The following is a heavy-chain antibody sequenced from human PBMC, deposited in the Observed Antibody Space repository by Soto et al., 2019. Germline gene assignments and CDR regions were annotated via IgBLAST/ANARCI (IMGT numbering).Heavy chain of an antibody. CDR2: ISAYNGNT. J-gene: IGHJ4*02. CDR3: ARDSLRYCGGDCYSHFDY. D-gene: IGHD2-21*02. V-gene: IGHV1-18*04. Sequence: ASVKVSCKASGYTFTSYGISWVRQAPGQGLEWMGWISAYNGNTNYAQKLQGRVTMTTDTSTSTAYMELRSLRSDDTAVYYCARDSLRYCGGDCYSHFDYWGEGTLVTVS. CDR1: GYTFTSYG.